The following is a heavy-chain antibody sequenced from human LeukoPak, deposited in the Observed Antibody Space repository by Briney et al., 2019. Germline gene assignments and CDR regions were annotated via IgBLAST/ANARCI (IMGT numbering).Heavy chain of an antibody. D-gene: IGHD3-9*01. CDR1: GGSISSGAYY. CDR3: ARSRADLQSFAWGYFDS. CDR2: INNSGST. Sequence: SETLSLTCIVSGGSISSGAYYWAWIRQPPGKGLEWIVTINNSGSTFYNPSLKSRVTISVDTSKNHFSLRLTSVTAADTAVYYCARSRADLQSFAWGYFDSWGQGTLVTVSS. J-gene: IGHJ4*02. V-gene: IGHV4-39*07.